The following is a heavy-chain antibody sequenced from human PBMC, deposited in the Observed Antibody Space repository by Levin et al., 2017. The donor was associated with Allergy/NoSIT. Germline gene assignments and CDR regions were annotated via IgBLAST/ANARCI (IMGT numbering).Heavy chain of an antibody. J-gene: IGHJ4*02. CDR2: ISGSGGST. D-gene: IGHD3-10*01. Sequence: GGSLRLSCAASGFTFSSYAMSWVRQAPGKGLEWVSAISGSGGSTYYADSVKGRFTISRDNSKKTLYLQMNSLRAEDTAVYYCAKSGDRSGSYYSRFDYWGQGTLVTVSS. CDR3: AKSGDRSGSYYSRFDY. CDR1: GFTFSSYA. V-gene: IGHV3-23*01.